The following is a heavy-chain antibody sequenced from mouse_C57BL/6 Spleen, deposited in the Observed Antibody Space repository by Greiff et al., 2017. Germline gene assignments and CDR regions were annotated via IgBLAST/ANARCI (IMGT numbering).Heavy chain of an antibody. Sequence: EVQGVESGPELVKPGASVKISCKASGYSFTDYNMNWVKQSNGKSLEWIEVINPNYGTTSYNQKFKGKSTLTVAQSSSTAYMQLNSLTSEDSAVYCCARGGSSGYFDVWGTGTTVTVSS. CDR2: INPNYGTT. J-gene: IGHJ1*03. CDR1: GYSFTDYN. V-gene: IGHV1-39*01. CDR3: ARGGSSGYFDV. D-gene: IGHD1-1*01.